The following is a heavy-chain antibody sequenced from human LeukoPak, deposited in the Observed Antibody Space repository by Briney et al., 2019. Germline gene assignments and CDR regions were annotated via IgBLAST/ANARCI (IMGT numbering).Heavy chain of an antibody. D-gene: IGHD6-19*01. CDR2: ISGSGGST. CDR1: GFTFSSYA. J-gene: IGHJ4*02. V-gene: IGHV3-23*01. CDR3: AYRGYSSGWLDY. Sequence: GGSLRLSCAASGFTFSSYAMSWVRQAPGKGLEWVSAISGSGGSTYYADSVKGRFTISRDNSKNTLYLQMNSLRAEDTAVYYCAYRGYSSGWLDYWGQGTLVTVSS.